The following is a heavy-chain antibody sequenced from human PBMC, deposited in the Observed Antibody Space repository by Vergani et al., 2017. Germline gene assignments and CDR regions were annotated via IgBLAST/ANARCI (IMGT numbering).Heavy chain of an antibody. D-gene: IGHD6-19*01. CDR1: GFKFDDYA. V-gene: IGHV3-9*03. CDR3: AKDARPVAGHFDS. CDR2: ISWNSGNI. J-gene: IGHJ4*02. Sequence: EVQLVESGGGLVQPGRSLRLSCTASGFKFDDYAMHWVRQAPGKGLEWVSGISWNSGNIGYADSVKGRFTISRDNAKNSLYLQMNSLRVEDMAFYYCAKDARPVAGHFDSWGQGTLVTVSS.